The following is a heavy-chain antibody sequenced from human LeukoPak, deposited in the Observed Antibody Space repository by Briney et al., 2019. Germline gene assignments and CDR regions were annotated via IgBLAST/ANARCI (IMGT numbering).Heavy chain of an antibody. CDR3: SSTSAEGFAY. D-gene: IGHD1-26*01. CDR2: IRSKANSYAT. J-gene: IGHJ4*02. V-gene: IGHV3-73*01. Sequence: GSLIFSCAASGFTFSGSATRWVRQASGKGLEWVGRIRSKANSYATAYAASVKGRFTISRDDSKNTAYLQMNSLKTEDTAVYYCSSTSAEGFAYWGPGTLVTVSS. CDR1: GFTFSGSA.